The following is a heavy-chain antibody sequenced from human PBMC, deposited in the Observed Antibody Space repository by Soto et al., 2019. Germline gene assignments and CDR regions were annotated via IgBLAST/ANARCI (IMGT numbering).Heavy chain of an antibody. D-gene: IGHD4-17*01. CDR1: GYTFSDYY. Sequence: QVRLVQSGAEVKKPGASVKVSCTASGYTFSDYYMHWVRQAPGQGLEWMGVINPSGGSTTYALRFQGRVTMTSDTSTSTVYMELRSLRSEDTAVYYCARPDDYGDPRATFDSWGQGTLVTVSS. V-gene: IGHV1-46*01. J-gene: IGHJ4*02. CDR3: ARPDDYGDPRATFDS. CDR2: INPSGGST.